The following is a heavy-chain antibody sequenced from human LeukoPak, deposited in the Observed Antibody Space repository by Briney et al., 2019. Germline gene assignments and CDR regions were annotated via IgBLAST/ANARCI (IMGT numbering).Heavy chain of an antibody. V-gene: IGHV3-21*01. CDR2: ISSSSSYI. D-gene: IGHD2-21*02. Sequence: GGSLRLSCAASGFTFSSYEMNWVRQAPWKGLEWVSSISSSSSYIYYADSVKGRFTISRDNAKNSLYLQMNSLRAEDTAVYYCARDGAYCGGDCSGFYFDYWGQGTLVTVSS. J-gene: IGHJ4*02. CDR1: GFTFSSYE. CDR3: ARDGAYCGGDCSGFYFDY.